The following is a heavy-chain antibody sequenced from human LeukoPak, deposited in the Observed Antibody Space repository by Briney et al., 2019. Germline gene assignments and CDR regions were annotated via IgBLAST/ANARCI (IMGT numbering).Heavy chain of an antibody. CDR1: GFTFSDYY. J-gene: IGHJ3*02. D-gene: IGHD3-22*01. CDR3: ARASSGYYPDAFDI. CDR2: ISSSGSTI. Sequence: SGGSLRLSCAASGFTFSDYYMSWIRQAPGKGLEWVSYISSSGSTIYYADSVKGRFTISRDNAKNSLYLQMNSLRAEDTAVYYCARASSGYYPDAFDIWGQGTMVTVSS. V-gene: IGHV3-11*01.